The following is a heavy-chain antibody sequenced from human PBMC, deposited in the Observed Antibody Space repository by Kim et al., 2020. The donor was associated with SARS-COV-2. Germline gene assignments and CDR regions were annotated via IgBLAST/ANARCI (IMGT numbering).Heavy chain of an antibody. V-gene: IGHV3-30*18. J-gene: IGHJ4*02. D-gene: IGHD1-26*01. CDR3: AKDLVGATTWDY. CDR2: ISYDGSNK. CDR1: GFTFSSYG. Sequence: GGSLRLSCAASGFTFSSYGMHWVRQAPGKGLEWVAVISYDGSNKYYADSVKGRFTISRDNSKNTLYLQMNSLRAEDTAVYYCAKDLVGATTWDYWGQGTL.